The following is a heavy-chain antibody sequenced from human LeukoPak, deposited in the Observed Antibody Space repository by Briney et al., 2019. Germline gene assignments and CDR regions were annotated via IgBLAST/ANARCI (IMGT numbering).Heavy chain of an antibody. Sequence: GGSLRLSCAASGFTFDDYAMHWVRQAPGKGLEWVSLISGDGGTTYYADSVEGRFTISRDNSKNSLYLQMNSLRTEDTALYYCAKDWGQLWIFHYWGQGTLVTVSS. D-gene: IGHD5-18*01. CDR1: GFTFDDYA. J-gene: IGHJ4*02. CDR3: AKDWGQLWIFHY. CDR2: ISGDGGTT. V-gene: IGHV3-43*02.